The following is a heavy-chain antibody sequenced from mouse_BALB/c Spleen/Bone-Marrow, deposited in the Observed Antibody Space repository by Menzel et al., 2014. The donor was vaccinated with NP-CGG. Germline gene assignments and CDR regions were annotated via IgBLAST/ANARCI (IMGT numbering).Heavy chain of an antibody. J-gene: IGHJ2*01. CDR3: ARGGFVY. CDR1: GYTFTSYW. Sequence: VQLQQSGAELVKPGASVKLSCKASGYTFTSYWMHWVKQRPGQGLEWIGEINPSNGRTNYNEKFKSKATLTVDKSSSTAYMQLSSLTSEDSAVYYCARGGFVYWGQGTTLTVSS. CDR2: INPSNGRT. V-gene: IGHV1S81*02.